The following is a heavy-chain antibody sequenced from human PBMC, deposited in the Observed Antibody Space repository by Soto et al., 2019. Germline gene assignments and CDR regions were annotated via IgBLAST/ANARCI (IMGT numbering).Heavy chain of an antibody. V-gene: IGHV3-30*03. J-gene: IGHJ6*02. Sequence: QVQLVESGGGVVQPGRSLRLSCAASGFTFSNYGMHWVRRAPGKGLEWMAVIFHDGSNKYYADAVKGRFTISRDNSENTLYLQMNSLRTEDTAVYYCATLIPGYTRKSIAATGGMDVWGQGTTVTVSS. CDR3: ATLIPGYTRKSIAATGGMDV. D-gene: IGHD2-15*01. CDR1: GFTFSNYG. CDR2: IFHDGSNK.